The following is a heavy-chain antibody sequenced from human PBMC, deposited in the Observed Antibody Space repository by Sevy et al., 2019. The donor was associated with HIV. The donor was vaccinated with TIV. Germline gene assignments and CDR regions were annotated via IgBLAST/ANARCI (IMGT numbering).Heavy chain of an antibody. Sequence: GGSLRLSCAASGFTFINHAMHWVRQAPGKGVEWVTVISYDGSNKYYADSVKGRFTISRDTSKSTVYLQMDSLRAEDTAVYYCARDLNSGYANYYYYGMDVWGQGTTVTVSS. V-gene: IGHV3-30*04. D-gene: IGHD5-12*01. CDR1: GFTFINHA. CDR2: ISYDGSNK. J-gene: IGHJ6*02. CDR3: ARDLNSGYANYYYYGMDV.